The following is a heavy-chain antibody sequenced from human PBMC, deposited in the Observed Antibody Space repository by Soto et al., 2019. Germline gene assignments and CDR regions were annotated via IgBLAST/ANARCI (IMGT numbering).Heavy chain of an antibody. CDR1: GFTFSSYA. CDR2: ISGSGSGT. CDR3: AKLGASAPPLIYYFHQ. Sequence: PGGSMRLSCAASGFTFSSYAMSWVRQAPGKGLEWVSAISGSGSGTYYADSVKGRFTISRDDSKNTLYLQMHSRRAEYTAVYYSAKLGASAPPLIYYFHQGNQGSLVTVS. J-gene: IGHJ4*02. V-gene: IGHV3-23*01. D-gene: IGHD2-8*01.